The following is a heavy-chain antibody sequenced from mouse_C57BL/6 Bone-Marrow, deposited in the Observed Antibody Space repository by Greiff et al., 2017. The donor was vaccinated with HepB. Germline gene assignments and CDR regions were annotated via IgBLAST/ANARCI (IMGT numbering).Heavy chain of an antibody. V-gene: IGHV7-1*01. CDR1: GFTFSDFY. J-gene: IGHJ1*03. D-gene: IGHD1-1*01. CDR2: SRNKANDYTT. CDR3: ARDADYYSYWYVDV. Sequence: EVKVVESGGGLVQSGRSLRLSCATSGFTFSDFYMEWVRQAPGKGLEWIAASRNKANDYTTEYSASVKGRFIVSRDTSQSILYLQMNALRAEDTAIYYCARDADYYSYWYVDVWGTGTTVTVSS.